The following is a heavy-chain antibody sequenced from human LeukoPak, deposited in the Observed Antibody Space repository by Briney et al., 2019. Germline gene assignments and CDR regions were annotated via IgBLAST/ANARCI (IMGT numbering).Heavy chain of an antibody. V-gene: IGHV4-39*07. CDR3: ARDVDYYDHDAFDI. CDR2: IYYSGST. Sequence: SETLSLTCTVSGGSISSSSYYWGWIRQPPGKGLEWIGSIYYSGSTYYNPSLKSRVTISVDTSKNQFSLKLSSVAAADTAVYYCARDVDYYDHDAFDIWGQGTMVTVSS. D-gene: IGHD3-22*01. J-gene: IGHJ3*02. CDR1: GGSISSSSYY.